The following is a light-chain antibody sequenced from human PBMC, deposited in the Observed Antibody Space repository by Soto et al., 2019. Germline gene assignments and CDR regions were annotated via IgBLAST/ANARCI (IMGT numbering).Light chain of an antibody. V-gene: IGKV3-11*01. CDR1: QSVSSY. CDR2: DAS. Sequence: EIVLTQSPATLSLSPGERATLSCRASQSVSSYLAWYQQKPGQAPRLLIYDASNRATGIPARFSGSGSGTDFPLTISSLEPEDFAVYYCQQRGSWPPFTFGPGTKVDIK. CDR3: QQRGSWPPFT. J-gene: IGKJ3*01.